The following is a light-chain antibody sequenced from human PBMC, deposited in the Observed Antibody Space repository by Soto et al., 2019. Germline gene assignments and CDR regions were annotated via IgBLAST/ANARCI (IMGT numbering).Light chain of an antibody. CDR2: QVS. CDR3: VQFSHFPRT. V-gene: IGKV2-24*01. Sequence: DIVMTQTPLSSPVTLGQPASISFRSSQSLVYSDGNTYLSWLQQRPGQPPRLLIYQVSNRFSGVPDRFRGSGAGTDFTLKISRVEAEDLGVYYCVQFSHFPRTFGQGTKVEIK. CDR1: QSLVYSDGNTY. J-gene: IGKJ1*01.